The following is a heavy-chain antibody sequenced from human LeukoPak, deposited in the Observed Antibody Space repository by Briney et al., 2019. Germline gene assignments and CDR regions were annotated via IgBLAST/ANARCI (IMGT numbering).Heavy chain of an antibody. V-gene: IGHV3-21*01. CDR3: ARADVVDFTNYGSATFDY. CDR1: GFTFSTHS. CDR2: ITSSSAYI. J-gene: IGHJ4*02. Sequence: GGSLRLSCAASGFTFSTHSMNWVRQAPGKGLEWVSSITSSSAYIYYADSVRGRFTISRDNAENSLFLQMNSLRVEDTAVYYCARADVVDFTNYGSATFDYWGQGTLITVSS. D-gene: IGHD4-11*01.